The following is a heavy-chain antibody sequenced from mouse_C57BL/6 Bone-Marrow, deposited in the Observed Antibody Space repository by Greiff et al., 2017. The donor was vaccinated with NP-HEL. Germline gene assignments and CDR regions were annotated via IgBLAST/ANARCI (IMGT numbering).Heavy chain of an antibody. J-gene: IGHJ4*01. V-gene: IGHV1-76*01. CDR3: ARGWLLLHYYAMDY. Sequence: VKLQQSGAELVRPGASVKLSCKASGYTFTDYYINWVKQRPGQGLEWIARIYPGSGNTYYNEKFKGKATLTAEKSSSTAYMQLSSLTAEDSAVYFCARGWLLLHYYAMDYWGQGTSVTVSS. D-gene: IGHD2-3*01. CDR2: IYPGSGNT. CDR1: GYTFTDYY.